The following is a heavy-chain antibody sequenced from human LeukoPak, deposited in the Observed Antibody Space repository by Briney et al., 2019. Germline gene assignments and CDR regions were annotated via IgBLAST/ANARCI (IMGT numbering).Heavy chain of an antibody. Sequence: GGSLRLSCAASGFTFSSYWMSWVRQAPGKGLEWVGFIASKTYGGTAEYAASVKGRFTISRDDSKSIAYLQMNSLKTEDTAVYFCSRDQTPYYWGQGTLVTVSS. CDR2: IASKTYGGTA. CDR3: SRDQTPYY. CDR1: GFTFSSYW. V-gene: IGHV3-49*04. J-gene: IGHJ4*02.